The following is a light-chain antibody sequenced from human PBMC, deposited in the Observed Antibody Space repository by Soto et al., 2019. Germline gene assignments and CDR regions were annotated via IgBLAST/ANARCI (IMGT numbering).Light chain of an antibody. J-gene: IGLJ3*02. V-gene: IGLV1-44*01. Sequence: QSALTQPPSASGTPGQRVSISCSRSSSNIGSGGATVTWYQQLPGTAPKLVIFSNNQRPSGVPDRFSGSKSGTSASLAISGLQSEDEADYYCATWDDGLSGWLFGGGTKVTVL. CDR3: ATWDDGLSGWL. CDR2: SNN. CDR1: SSNIGSGGAT.